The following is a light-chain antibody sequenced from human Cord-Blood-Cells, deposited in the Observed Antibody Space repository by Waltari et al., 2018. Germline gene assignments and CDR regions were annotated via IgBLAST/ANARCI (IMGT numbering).Light chain of an antibody. V-gene: IGKV3-11*01. CDR2: DAS. Sequence: EIVLTQSPATLSLSPAERVTLSCRASQSVSSYLAGYQQKPGQAPRLLIYDASNRATGIPARFSGSGSGTDFTLTISSLEPEDFAVYYCQQRSNWPPLTFGGGTKVEIK. J-gene: IGKJ4*01. CDR1: QSVSSY. CDR3: QQRSNWPPLT.